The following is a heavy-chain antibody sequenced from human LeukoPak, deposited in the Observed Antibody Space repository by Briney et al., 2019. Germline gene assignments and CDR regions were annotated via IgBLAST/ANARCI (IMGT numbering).Heavy chain of an antibody. CDR1: GGSTSTDSQY. D-gene: IGHD4-11*01. CDR3: AGPSVILSY. J-gene: IGHJ4*02. CDR2: IYFSGST. V-gene: IGHV4-31*03. Sequence: PSETLSLTCNVSGGSTSTDSQYWSWIRHHPGKGLEWIGYIYFSGSTYYNPSLKSRVTMSVDTSKNQFSLLLSSVTAADSAIYYCAGPSVILSYWGQGILVTVSS.